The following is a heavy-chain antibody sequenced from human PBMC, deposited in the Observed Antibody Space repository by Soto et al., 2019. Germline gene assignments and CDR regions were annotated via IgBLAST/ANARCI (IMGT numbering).Heavy chain of an antibody. Sequence: QVQLQESGPGLVKPSETLSLTCTVSGGSINSDYWSWIRQPPGKGLEWIGYIFYSGYTKHDPSLKSRVTILVDTSKNQFSLTLSSVTAADTAVYYCARGVATNEFASWGQGTLVTVSS. CDR2: IFYSGYT. CDR3: ARGVATNEFAS. J-gene: IGHJ4*02. D-gene: IGHD5-12*01. CDR1: GGSINSDY. V-gene: IGHV4-59*01.